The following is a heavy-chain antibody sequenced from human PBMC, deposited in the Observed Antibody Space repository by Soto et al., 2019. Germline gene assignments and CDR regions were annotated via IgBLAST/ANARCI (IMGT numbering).Heavy chain of an antibody. CDR2: ISGSGGST. J-gene: IGHJ4*02. Sequence: EVQLLESGGGLVQPGGSLRLSCTASGFTFSSYAMNWVRQAPGKGLEWVSVISGSGGSTYYADSVKGRFTISRDNSKNKLYLQMNSMRAEDTVVYYCASRNSGWSSDYWGLGTLVTVSS. CDR1: GFTFSSYA. CDR3: ASRNSGWSSDY. D-gene: IGHD6-19*01. V-gene: IGHV3-23*01.